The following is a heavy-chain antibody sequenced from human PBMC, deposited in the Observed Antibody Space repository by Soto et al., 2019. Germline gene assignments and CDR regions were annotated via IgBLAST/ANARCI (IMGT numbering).Heavy chain of an antibody. CDR2: IGTTGSR. CDR1: GFNFGSYD. J-gene: IGHJ5*02. Sequence: GGSLRLSCAASGFNFGSYDMHWVRQATGKGLEWVSGIGTTGSRYYADSVNGRFTISRADAKNSLHLDMNSLRAGDTAVYYCARGRRFDYYGSGSYYTPPGFGPWGQGTLVTVPQ. V-gene: IGHV3-13*01. CDR3: ARGRRFDYYGSGSYYTPPGFGP. D-gene: IGHD3-10*01.